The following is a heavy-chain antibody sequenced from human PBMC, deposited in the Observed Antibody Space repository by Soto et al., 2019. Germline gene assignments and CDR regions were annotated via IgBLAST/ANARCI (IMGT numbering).Heavy chain of an antibody. V-gene: IGHV5-10-1*01. J-gene: IGHJ4*02. CDR2: IDPSDSYT. Sequence: GESLKISCKGSGYSFTSYWISWVRQMPGKGLEWMGRIDPSDSYTNYSPSFQGHVTISADKSISTAYLQWSSLKASDTAMHYCARICPDCSSTRFYTVPGYWGQGTLVAASS. CDR3: ARICPDCSSTRFYTVPGY. CDR1: GYSFTSYW. D-gene: IGHD2-2*02.